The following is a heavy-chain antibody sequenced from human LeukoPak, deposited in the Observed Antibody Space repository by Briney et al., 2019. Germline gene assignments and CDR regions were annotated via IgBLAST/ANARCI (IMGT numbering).Heavy chain of an antibody. J-gene: IGHJ4*02. Sequence: ETLSLTCAVYGGSFSGYYWSWIRQPPGKGLEWIGEINHSGSTNYNPSLKSRVTISVDTSKNQFSLKLSSVTAADTAVYYCARAGGYSSSWYIRYWGQGTLVTVSS. D-gene: IGHD6-13*01. V-gene: IGHV4-34*01. CDR2: INHSGST. CDR3: ARAGGYSSSWYIRY. CDR1: GGSFSGYY.